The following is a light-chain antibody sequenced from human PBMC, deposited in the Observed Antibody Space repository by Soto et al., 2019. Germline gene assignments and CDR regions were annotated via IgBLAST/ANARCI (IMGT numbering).Light chain of an antibody. CDR3: QQTISTPA. CDR2: GAS. V-gene: IGKV1-39*01. CDR1: QSISTY. J-gene: IGKJ4*01. Sequence: DIQMTQSPPSLSASVGDRVTITCRASQSISTYLNWYQQKPGRAPKLMMYGASSLQSGVPSRFSGSGSGTDFTLTISSLQPEDFATYYCQQTISTPAFGGGTKVDIK.